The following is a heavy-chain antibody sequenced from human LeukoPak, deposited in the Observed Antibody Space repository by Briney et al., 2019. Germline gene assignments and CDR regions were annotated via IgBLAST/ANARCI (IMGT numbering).Heavy chain of an antibody. J-gene: IGHJ4*02. CDR2: IKQDGSEK. CDR1: GFTFSSYY. CDR3: ARSPLGQLDY. D-gene: IGHD6-6*01. Sequence: AGGSLRLSCAASGFTFSSYYMTWVRQAPGKGLEWVANIKQDGSEKYYEDSVKGRFTISRDNAKNSLYLQMNSLRAEDTAMYYCARSPLGQLDYWGQGTLVTVSS. V-gene: IGHV3-7*01.